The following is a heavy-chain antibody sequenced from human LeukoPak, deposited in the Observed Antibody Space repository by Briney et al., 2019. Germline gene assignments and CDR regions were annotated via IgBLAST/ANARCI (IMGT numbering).Heavy chain of an antibody. CDR1: GFTFSSYS. V-gene: IGHV3-30*18. CDR2: ISYDGSNK. D-gene: IGHD4-17*01. Sequence: GGSLRLSCAASGFTFSSYSMNWVRQAPGKGLEWVAVISYDGSNKYYADSVKGRFTISRDNSKNTLYLQMNSLRAEDTAVYYCAKDLADYGDYSFDYWGQGTLVTVSS. J-gene: IGHJ4*02. CDR3: AKDLADYGDYSFDY.